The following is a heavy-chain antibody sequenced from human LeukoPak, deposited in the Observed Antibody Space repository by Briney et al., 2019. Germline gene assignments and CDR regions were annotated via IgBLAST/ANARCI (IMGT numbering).Heavy chain of an antibody. V-gene: IGHV2-5*01. CDR2: IYWNDDK. CDR3: AHAIVGRRLQFIGDY. CDR1: GFSLSTSGVG. D-gene: IGHD5-24*01. Sequence: SGPTLVKPTQTLTLTCTFSGFSLSTSGVGVGWIRQPPGKALEWLALIYWNDDKRYSPSLKSRLTITKDTPKNQVVLTMTNMDPVDTATYYCAHAIVGRRLQFIGDYWGQGTLVTVSS. J-gene: IGHJ4*02.